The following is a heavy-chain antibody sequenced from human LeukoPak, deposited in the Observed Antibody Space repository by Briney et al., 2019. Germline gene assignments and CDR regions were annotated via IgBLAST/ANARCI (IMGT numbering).Heavy chain of an antibody. CDR1: GYTLTELS. V-gene: IGHV1-24*01. CDR3: ATAGGDYINYYYGMDV. J-gene: IGHJ6*02. D-gene: IGHD4-17*01. Sequence: ASVKVSCKVSGYTLTELSMHWVRPAPGKGLEWMGGFDPEDGETIYAQKFQGRVTMTEDTSTDAAYMELSSLRSEDTAVYYCATAGGDYINYYYGMDVWGQGTTVTVSS. CDR2: FDPEDGET.